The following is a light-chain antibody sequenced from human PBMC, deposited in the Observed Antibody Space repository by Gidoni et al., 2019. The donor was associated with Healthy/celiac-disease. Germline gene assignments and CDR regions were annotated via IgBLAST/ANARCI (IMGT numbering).Light chain of an antibody. CDR1: QSVLYSSNNKNY. CDR3: QQYYSTPPYT. Sequence: DIVMTQSPDSLAVSLGERATINCKSSQSVLYSSNNKNYLAWYQQKPGQPPKLLIYWASTRESGVPDRFGGSGSGTDFTLPISSLQAEDVAVYYCQQYYSTPPYTFGQGTKLEIK. V-gene: IGKV4-1*01. CDR2: WAS. J-gene: IGKJ2*01.